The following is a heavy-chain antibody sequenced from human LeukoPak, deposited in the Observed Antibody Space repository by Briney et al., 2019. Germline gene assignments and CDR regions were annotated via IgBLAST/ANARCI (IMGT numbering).Heavy chain of an antibody. CDR3: ARESVRIVGATPFAAFDI. J-gene: IGHJ3*02. CDR2: IYTSGST. Sequence: PSQTLSLTCTVSGGSISSGSYYWSWIRQPAGKGLEWIGRIYTSGSTNYNPSHKSRVTISVDTSKNQFSLKLSSVTAADTAVYYCARESVRIVGATPFAAFDIWGQGTMVTVSS. V-gene: IGHV4-61*02. CDR1: GGSISSGSYY. D-gene: IGHD1-26*01.